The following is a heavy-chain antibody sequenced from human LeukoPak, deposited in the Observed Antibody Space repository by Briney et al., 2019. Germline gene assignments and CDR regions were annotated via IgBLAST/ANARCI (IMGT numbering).Heavy chain of an antibody. V-gene: IGHV4-39*02. CDR1: GGSISSSAYY. J-gene: IGHJ4*02. CDR2: IYYSGST. CDR3: ARESLGATLDY. D-gene: IGHD1-26*01. Sequence: SETLSLTCTVSGGSISSSAYYWGWIRQPPGKGLEWIGSIYYSGSTYYNPSLKSRVTISVDTSKNQFSLRLSSVTAADTAVYYCARESLGATLDYWGQGTLVTVSS.